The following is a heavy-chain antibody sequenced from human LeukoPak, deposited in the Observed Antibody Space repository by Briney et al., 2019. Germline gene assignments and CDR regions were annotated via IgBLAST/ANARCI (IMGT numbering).Heavy chain of an antibody. CDR2: IHHSGTT. D-gene: IGHD3-22*01. CDR3: ARSYYDTRGRFDP. CDR1: GYSISNGYY. V-gene: IGHV4-38-2*02. Sequence: SETLSLTCTVSGYSISNGYYWGWVRQPPGKGLEWIGAIHHSGTTYYSPSLRSRVTTVGTSKNQFSLSLSSVTAADTAVYYCARSYYDTRGRFDPWGQGTLVTVSS. J-gene: IGHJ5*02.